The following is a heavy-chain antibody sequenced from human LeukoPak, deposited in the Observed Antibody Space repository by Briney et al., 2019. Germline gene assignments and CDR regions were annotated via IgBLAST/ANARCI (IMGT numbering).Heavy chain of an antibody. D-gene: IGHD4-23*01. CDR2: ISAYNGYT. J-gene: IGHJ1*01. Sequence: ASVKVSCKASGYTFTNYGFSWMRQAPGQGLEWMGWISAYNGYTDYAQKFQFRVTMTTDTSTSTAYMELRSLRSDDTAVYYCARDKAVTTEVTQHFQHWGQGTLVTVSS. V-gene: IGHV1-18*01. CDR1: GYTFTNYG. CDR3: ARDKAVTTEVTQHFQH.